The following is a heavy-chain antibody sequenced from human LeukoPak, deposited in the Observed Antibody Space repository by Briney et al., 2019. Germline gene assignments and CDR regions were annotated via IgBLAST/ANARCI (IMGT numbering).Heavy chain of an antibody. D-gene: IGHD5-24*01. CDR2: IYYSGST. V-gene: IGHV4-31*03. J-gene: IGHJ4*02. Sequence: SETLSLTCTVSGGSISSGGYYWSWIRQHPGKGLEWIGYIYYSGSTYYNPSLKSRVTISVDTSKNQFSLKLSSVTAADTAVYYCAREGDGDGYNLGYWGQGTLVTVSS. CDR3: AREGDGDGYNLGY. CDR1: GGSISSGGYY.